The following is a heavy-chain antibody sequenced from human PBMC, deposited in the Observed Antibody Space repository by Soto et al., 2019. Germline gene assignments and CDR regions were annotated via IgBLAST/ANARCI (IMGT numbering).Heavy chain of an antibody. D-gene: IGHD6-13*01. CDR3: ARVLQHSSWFGDD. J-gene: IGHJ4*02. CDR1: GDSLTSVRNT. Sequence: SGTLSLTCSVSGDSLTSVRNTWIWLRQHPGKGLDWIGSIFHNGDTFYSPSLKSRVTIGLNTSKNQMSLKLDSETAADTAVYFCARVLQHSSWFGDDWGPGTLVTVSS. V-gene: IGHV4-31*03. CDR2: IFHNGDT.